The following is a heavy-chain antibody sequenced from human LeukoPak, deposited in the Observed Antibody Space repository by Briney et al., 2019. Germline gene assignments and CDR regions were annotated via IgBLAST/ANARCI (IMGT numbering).Heavy chain of an antibody. CDR2: ISAYNGNT. J-gene: IGHJ2*01. Sequence: GASVKVSCKASGYTFTSYGISWVRQAPGQGLEWMGWISAYNGNTNYAQKLQGRVTVTTDTSTSTAYMELGSLRSDDTAVYYCARDWGLWFGTRTSGWYFDLWGRGTLVTVSS. CDR3: ARDWGLWFGTRTSGWYFDL. D-gene: IGHD3-10*01. CDR1: GYTFTSYG. V-gene: IGHV1-18*04.